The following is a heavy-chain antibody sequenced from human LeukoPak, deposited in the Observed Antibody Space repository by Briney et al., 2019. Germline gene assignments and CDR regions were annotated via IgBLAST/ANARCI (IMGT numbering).Heavy chain of an antibody. CDR1: GGSISSGSYY. CDR2: IYTSGST. CDR3: ARGPLYYDFWSGYPYERDAFDI. D-gene: IGHD3-3*01. V-gene: IGHV4-61*02. Sequence: NTSETLSLTCTVSGGSISSGSYYWSWIRQPAGKGLEWIGRIYTSGSTNYNPSLKSRVTISVDTSKNQFSLKLSSVTAADTAVYYCARGPLYYDFWSGYPYERDAFDIWGQGTMVTVSS. J-gene: IGHJ3*02.